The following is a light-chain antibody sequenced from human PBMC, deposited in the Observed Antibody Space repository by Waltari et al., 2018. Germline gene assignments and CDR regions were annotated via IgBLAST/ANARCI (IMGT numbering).Light chain of an antibody. J-gene: IGKJ2*01. Sequence: DIHMTQSPSSLSASVGDRVTITCRASRVIANSLAWYPQEPGKAPKLLIYAASYLESGVSPRFSGSGSGTVYTLTISSLQPEDFATYYCQHYYNVPPYSFGQGTKLEIK. CDR2: AAS. CDR1: RVIANS. V-gene: IGKV1-NL1*01. CDR3: QHYYNVPPYS.